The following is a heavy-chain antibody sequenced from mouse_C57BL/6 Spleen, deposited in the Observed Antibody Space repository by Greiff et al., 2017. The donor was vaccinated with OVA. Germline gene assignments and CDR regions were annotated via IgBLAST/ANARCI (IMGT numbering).Heavy chain of an antibody. J-gene: IGHJ3*01. CDR2: IYPGDGDT. D-gene: IGHD2-3*01. CDR1: GYAFSSSW. V-gene: IGHV1-82*01. Sequence: QVQLQQSGPELVKPGASVKISCKASGYAFSSSWMNWVKQRPGKGLEWIGRIYPGDGDTNYNGKFKGKATLTADKSSSTAYMQLSSLTSEDSAVYCCARIYDGYYGGFAYWGQGTLVTVSA. CDR3: ARIYDGYYGGFAY.